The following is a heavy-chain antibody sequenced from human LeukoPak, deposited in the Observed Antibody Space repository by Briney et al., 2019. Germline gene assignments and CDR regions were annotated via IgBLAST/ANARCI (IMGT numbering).Heavy chain of an antibody. D-gene: IGHD3-10*01. CDR3: ARAVITMVYYGMDV. V-gene: IGHV3-48*03. CDR2: ISSSGSTI. Sequence: GGSLRLSCAASGFTFSSYEMNWVRQAPGKGLEWVSYISSSGSTIYYADSVKGRFTISRDNAKNSLYLQMNSLRAEDTAVYYCARAVITMVYYGMDVWGQGTTVTVSS. CDR1: GFTFSSYE. J-gene: IGHJ6*02.